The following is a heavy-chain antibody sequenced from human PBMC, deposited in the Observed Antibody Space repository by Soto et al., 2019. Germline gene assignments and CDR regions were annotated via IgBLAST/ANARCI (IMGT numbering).Heavy chain of an antibody. CDR3: DVSTGWFDP. J-gene: IGHJ5*02. CDR1: GFSLSNAKVG. CDR2: IFSNDEK. Sequence: QVTLKESGPVLVKPTETLTLTCNVSGFSLSNAKVGVSWIRQPPGKALEWLAHIFSNDEKSYSTSLKSRLTISKDSSKSQVVLTLTDVSPVDTATYYWDVSTGWFDPWGQGNLVIASS. V-gene: IGHV2-26*01.